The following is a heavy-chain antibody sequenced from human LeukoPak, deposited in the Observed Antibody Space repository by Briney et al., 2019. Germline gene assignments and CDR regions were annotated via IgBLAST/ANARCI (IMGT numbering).Heavy chain of an antibody. CDR3: ATEAKGLSDPYYSYYMDV. CDR1: GYTLTELS. V-gene: IGHV1-24*01. Sequence: ASVKVSCKVSGYTLTELSMHWVRQAPGKGLEWMGGFDPEDGETIYAQKFQGRVTMTEDTSTATAYMELSSLRSEDTAVSYCATEAKGLSDPYYSYYMDVWGKGTTVTVPS. D-gene: IGHD3-16*02. CDR2: FDPEDGET. J-gene: IGHJ6*03.